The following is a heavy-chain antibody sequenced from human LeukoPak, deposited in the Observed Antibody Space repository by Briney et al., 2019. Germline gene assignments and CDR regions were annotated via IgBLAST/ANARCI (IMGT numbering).Heavy chain of an antibody. J-gene: IGHJ6*02. CDR3: ARGPFVFSSWHYYYYGMDV. V-gene: IGHV4-34*01. CDR2: INHSGST. D-gene: IGHD6-13*01. CDR1: GGSFSGYY. Sequence: SETLSLTCAVYGGSFSGYYWSWIRQPPGKGLEWIGEINHSGSTNYNPPLKSRVTISVDTSKNQFSLKLSSVTAADTAVYYCARGPFVFSSWHYYYYGMDVWGQGTTVTVSS.